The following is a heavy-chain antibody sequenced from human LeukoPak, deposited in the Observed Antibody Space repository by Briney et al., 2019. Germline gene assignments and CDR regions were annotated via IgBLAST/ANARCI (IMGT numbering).Heavy chain of an antibody. Sequence: SETLSLTCTVSGGSISSYYWSWIRQPPGKGLEWIGYIYYSGSTNYNPSLKSRVTISVDTSKNQFSLNLGSVTAADTAVYYCARQQDTFFFDFWGQGALVTVSS. CDR2: IYYSGST. V-gene: IGHV4-59*08. CDR3: ARQQDTFFFDF. CDR1: GGSISSYY. J-gene: IGHJ4*02.